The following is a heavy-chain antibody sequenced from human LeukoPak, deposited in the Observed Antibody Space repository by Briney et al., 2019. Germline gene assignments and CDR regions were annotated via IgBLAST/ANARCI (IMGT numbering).Heavy chain of an antibody. V-gene: IGHV1-69*13. CDR1: GGTFSSYA. CDR2: IIPIFGTA. Sequence: GASVKVSCKASGGTFSSYAISWVRQAPGQGLEWMGGIIPIFGTANYAQKFQGRVTITADESTSTAYMELSSLRSEDTAVYYCARDANYGVNLSYGMDVWGQGTTVTVSS. J-gene: IGHJ6*02. D-gene: IGHD4-23*01. CDR3: ARDANYGVNLSYGMDV.